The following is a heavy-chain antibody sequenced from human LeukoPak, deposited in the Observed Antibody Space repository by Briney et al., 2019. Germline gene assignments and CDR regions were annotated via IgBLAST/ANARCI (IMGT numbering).Heavy chain of an antibody. CDR1: GGTFSSYA. J-gene: IGHJ4*02. CDR2: IIPIFGTA. CDR3: ARVVVAAAGTHPVYFDY. Sequence: VASVKVSCKASGGTFSSYAISWVRQAPGQGLEWMGGIIPIFGTANYAQKFQGRVTITADKSTSTAYMELSSLRSEDTAVYYCARVVVAAAGTHPVYFDYWGQGTLVTVSS. V-gene: IGHV1-69*06. D-gene: IGHD6-13*01.